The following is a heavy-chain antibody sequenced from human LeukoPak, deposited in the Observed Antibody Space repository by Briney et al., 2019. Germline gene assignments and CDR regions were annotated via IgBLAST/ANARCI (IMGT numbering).Heavy chain of an antibody. CDR1: GGPISSGGYS. D-gene: IGHD5-12*01. J-gene: IGHJ3*02. Sequence: SQTLSLTCAVSGGPISSGGYSWSWIRQPPGKGLEWIGYIYHSGSTYYNPSLKSRVTISVDRSKNQFSLKLSSVTAADTAVYYCARGGYSGYDYDAFDIWGQGTMVTVSS. CDR2: IYHSGST. CDR3: ARGGYSGYDYDAFDI. V-gene: IGHV4-30-2*01.